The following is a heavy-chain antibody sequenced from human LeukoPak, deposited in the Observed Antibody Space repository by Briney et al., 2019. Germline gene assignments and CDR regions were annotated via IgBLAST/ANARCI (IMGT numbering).Heavy chain of an antibody. CDR1: GGTFSSYA. D-gene: IGHD1-26*01. CDR2: IIPIFGTA. V-gene: IGHV1-69*13. Sequence: GASVKVSCKASGGTFSSYAISWVRQAPGQGLEWMGGIIPIFGTANYAQEFQGRVTITADESTSTAYMELNSLRSEDTAVYYCASSSGSYRVPGKFDYWGQGTLVTVSS. J-gene: IGHJ4*02. CDR3: ASSSGSYRVPGKFDY.